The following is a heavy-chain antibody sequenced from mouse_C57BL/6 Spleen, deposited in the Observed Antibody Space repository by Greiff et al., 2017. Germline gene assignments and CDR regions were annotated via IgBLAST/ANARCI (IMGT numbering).Heavy chain of an antibody. D-gene: IGHD2-3*01. Sequence: EVKLVESGGGLVQSGRSLRLSCATSGFTFSDFYMEWVRQAPGKGLEWIAASRNKANDYTTEYSASVKGRFIVSRDTSQSILYLQMNALRAEDTAIYYCARDADDGYSYWYFDVWGTGTTVTVSS. V-gene: IGHV7-1*01. J-gene: IGHJ1*03. CDR2: SRNKANDYTT. CDR3: ARDADDGYSYWYFDV. CDR1: GFTFSDFY.